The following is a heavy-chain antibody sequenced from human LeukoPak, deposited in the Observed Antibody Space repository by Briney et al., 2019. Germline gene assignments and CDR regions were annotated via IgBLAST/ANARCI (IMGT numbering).Heavy chain of an antibody. Sequence: ASVKVSCKASGYTFTGYYMHWVRQAPGQGLEWMGWINPNSGGTNYAQKFQGWVTMTRDTSISTAYMELSRLRSDDTAVYYCARDRPRYSSSWWLYWGQGTLVTVSS. CDR1: GYTFTGYY. V-gene: IGHV1-2*04. CDR2: INPNSGGT. J-gene: IGHJ4*02. D-gene: IGHD6-13*01. CDR3: ARDRPRYSSSWWLY.